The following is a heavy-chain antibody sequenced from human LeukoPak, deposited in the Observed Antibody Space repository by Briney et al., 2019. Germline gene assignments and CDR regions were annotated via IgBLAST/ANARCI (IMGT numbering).Heavy chain of an antibody. CDR1: GDCFSSNSSA. J-gene: IGHJ3*01. CDR2: RYYRSKWYN. D-gene: IGHD2-15*01. V-gene: IGHV6-1*01. Sequence: SQTLSLTCALSGDCFSSNSSAWNWLRQSPSRGLEWLGRRYYRSKWYNDYAVSVKSLITINPDTSKNQFSLQLNSVTPEDTAVYYCVLVSAATDAFDVWGQGTMVTVSS. CDR3: VLVSAATDAFDV.